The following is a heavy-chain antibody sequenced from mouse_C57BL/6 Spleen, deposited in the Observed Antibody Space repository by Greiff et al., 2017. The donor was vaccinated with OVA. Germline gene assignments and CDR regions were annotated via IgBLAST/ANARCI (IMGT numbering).Heavy chain of an antibody. V-gene: IGHV1-81*01. CDR1: GYTFTSYG. J-gene: IGHJ4*01. CDR2: IYPRSGNT. D-gene: IGHD4-1*01. Sequence: VQLVESGAELARPGASVTLSCKASGYTFTSYGISWVKQRTGQGLEWIGEIYPRSGNTYYTEKLKGKATLTADKSSSTAYVELRSLTSEDSAVYCCARGETGHGAMDYWGQGTSVTVSS. CDR3: ARGETGHGAMDY.